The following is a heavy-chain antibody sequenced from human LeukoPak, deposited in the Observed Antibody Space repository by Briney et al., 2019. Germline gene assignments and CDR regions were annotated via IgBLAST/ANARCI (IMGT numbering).Heavy chain of an antibody. J-gene: IGHJ5*02. D-gene: IGHD6-19*01. V-gene: IGHV1-69*13. CDR3: ARGANPGYSSGWYPPNWFDP. CDR1: GATFSSYA. Sequence: GASVKVSFKASGATFSSYAISWVRQAPGQGLEWMGGIIPIFGTANYAQKFQGRVTITADESTSTAYMELSSLRSEDTAVYYCARGANPGYSSGWYPPNWFDPWGQGTLVTVSS. CDR2: IIPIFGTA.